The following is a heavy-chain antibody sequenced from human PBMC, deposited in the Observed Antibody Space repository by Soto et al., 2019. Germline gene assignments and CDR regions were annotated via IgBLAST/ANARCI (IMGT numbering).Heavy chain of an antibody. J-gene: IGHJ4*02. CDR1: GGSINTFY. V-gene: IGHV4-4*07. CDR2: IFSSGST. CDR3: ARDVKRDGVFDY. Sequence: PSETLSLTCTVSGGSINTFYWSWVRQPAGKGLEWIGRIFSSGSTSFNPSLESRVTMSVDTSKNHFSLNLSSVTAADTAVYYCARDVKRDGVFDYWGQGTLVTVSS.